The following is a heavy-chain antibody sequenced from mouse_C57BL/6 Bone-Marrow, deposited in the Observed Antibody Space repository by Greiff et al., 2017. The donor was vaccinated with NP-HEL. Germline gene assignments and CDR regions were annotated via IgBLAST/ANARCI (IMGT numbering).Heavy chain of an antibody. CDR1: GYSITSGYY. V-gene: IGHV3-6*01. D-gene: IGHD1-1*01. J-gene: IGHJ4*01. Sequence: EVKLMESGPGLVKPSQSLSLTCSVTGYSITSGYYWNWIRQFPGNKLEWMGYISYDGSNNYNPSLKNRISITRDTSKNQFFLKLNSVTTEDTATYYCANLPLGGSSDALRYWGQGTSVTVSS. CDR3: ANLPLGGSSDALRY. CDR2: ISYDGSN.